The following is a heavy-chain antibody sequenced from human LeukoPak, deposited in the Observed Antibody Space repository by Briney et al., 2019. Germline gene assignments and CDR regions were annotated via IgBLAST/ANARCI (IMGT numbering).Heavy chain of an antibody. J-gene: IGHJ4*02. CDR3: ARFPISDYDILTGYPNFDY. CDR2: IIPIFGTA. D-gene: IGHD3-9*01. Sequence: SVKVSCKASGGTFSSYAISWVRQAPGQGLEWMGGIIPIFGTANYAQKFQGRVTITADESTSTAYMELSSLRSEDTAVYYCARFPISDYDILTGYPNFDYWGQGTLVTVSS. V-gene: IGHV1-69*13. CDR1: GGTFSSYA.